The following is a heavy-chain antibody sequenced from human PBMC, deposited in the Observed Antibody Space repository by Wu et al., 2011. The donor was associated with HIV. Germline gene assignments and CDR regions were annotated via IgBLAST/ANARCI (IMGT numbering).Heavy chain of an antibody. Sequence: QSGAEVKKPGASVKVSCKASGYTFTDYYIHWVRQAPGQGLEWMGWINPLSGGTNFAQKFQGRVTMTRDTSISTAYMELSRLRSDDTAVFYCARGAFRRVGLADGFDPWGQGTLVTVSS. V-gene: IGHV1-2*02. D-gene: IGHD1-14*01. CDR2: INPLSGGT. CDR3: ARGAFRRVGLADGFDP. CDR1: GYTFTDYY. J-gene: IGHJ5*02.